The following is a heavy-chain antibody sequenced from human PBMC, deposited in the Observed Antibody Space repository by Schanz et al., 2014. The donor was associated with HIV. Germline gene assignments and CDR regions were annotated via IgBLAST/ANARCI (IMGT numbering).Heavy chain of an antibody. D-gene: IGHD3-22*01. CDR3: AKALRDHYDATGYYRY. Sequence: VQLVESGGGLVQPGRSLRLSCAAAGFTFSSYAMNWVRQAPGKGLEWVSGISGSGGDTYYADSVKGRFTISRDNYRNTLDLQMDSLRAEDTAVYYCAKALRDHYDATGYYRYWGQGILVTVSA. CDR2: ISGSGGDT. V-gene: IGHV3-23*04. CDR1: GFTFSSYA. J-gene: IGHJ4*02.